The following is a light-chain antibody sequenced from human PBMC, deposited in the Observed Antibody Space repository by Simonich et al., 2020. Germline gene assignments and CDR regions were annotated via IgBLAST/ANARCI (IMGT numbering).Light chain of an antibody. Sequence: QSALTQPPSASGSPGQSVTISCTGTSSDVGGYNYVSWYQQPPGNAPKLMIYEVNKRPYGVPDRFSGSKSGNTASRTISELQAEDEADYYCSSYTSSSTLVFGGGTKLTVL. V-gene: IGLV2-8*01. J-gene: IGLJ2*01. CDR1: SSDVGGYNY. CDR3: SSYTSSSTLV. CDR2: EVN.